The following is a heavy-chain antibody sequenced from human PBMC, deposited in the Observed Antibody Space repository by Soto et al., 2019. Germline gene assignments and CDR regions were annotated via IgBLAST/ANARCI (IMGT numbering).Heavy chain of an antibody. CDR1: GFSLTRAAVG. Sequence: QVTLKESGPVLVKPTETLTLTCTVSGFSLTRAAVGVSWIRQPTGKALEWLAHIFSNDEKFYSTSLKSSLTVSKDPSKSQVVLMMTNLDTVDTATYYCARISRYGYDFDYWGQGTLVTVSS. J-gene: IGHJ4*02. CDR3: ARISRYGYDFDY. CDR2: IFSNDEK. V-gene: IGHV2-26*02. D-gene: IGHD5-12*01.